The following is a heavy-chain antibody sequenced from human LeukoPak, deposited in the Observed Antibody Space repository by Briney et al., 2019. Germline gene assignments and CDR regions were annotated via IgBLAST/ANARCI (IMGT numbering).Heavy chain of an antibody. CDR1: GGSISSYY. D-gene: IGHD6-13*01. CDR2: IYYSGST. J-gene: IGHJ6*03. Sequence: SETLSLTCTVSGGSISSYYWSWIRQPPGKGLEWIGYIYYSGSTNYNPSLKSRVTISVDTSKNQFSLRLSSVTAADTAVYYCARAPDAGYYYYMDVWGKGTTVTVSS. V-gene: IGHV4-59*01. CDR3: ARAPDAGYYYYMDV.